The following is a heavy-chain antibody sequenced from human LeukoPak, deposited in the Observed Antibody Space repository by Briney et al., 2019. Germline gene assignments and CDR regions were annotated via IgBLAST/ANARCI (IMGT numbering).Heavy chain of an antibody. CDR2: IYPGDSDT. CDR1: GYSFTNYW. Sequence: GESLKISCKGSGYSFTNYWIGWVRQMPGKGLEWMGIIYPGDSDTRYSPSFQGQVTISADKSISTAYLQWSSLKASDTAMYYCARHWQETGTTSFPVNWGQGTLVTVSS. D-gene: IGHD1-1*01. CDR3: ARHWQETGTTSFPVN. J-gene: IGHJ4*02. V-gene: IGHV5-51*01.